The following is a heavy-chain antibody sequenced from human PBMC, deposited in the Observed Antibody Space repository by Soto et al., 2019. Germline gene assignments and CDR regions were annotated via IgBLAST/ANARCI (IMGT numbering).Heavy chain of an antibody. D-gene: IGHD2-15*01. V-gene: IGHV1-2*04. CDR1: GYTFTGYY. CDR3: AVSNGRFYYYGMDG. CDR2: INPNSGGT. J-gene: IGHJ6*02. Sequence: ASVKVSCKASGYTFTGYYMHWVRQAPGQGLEWMGWINPNSGGTNYAQKFQGWVTMTRDTSISTAYMELSRLRSDDTAVYYCAVSNGRFYYYGMDGWDQGTTVTVSS.